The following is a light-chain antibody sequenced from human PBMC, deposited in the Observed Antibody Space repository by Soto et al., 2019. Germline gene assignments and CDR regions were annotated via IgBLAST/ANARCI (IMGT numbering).Light chain of an antibody. V-gene: IGLV2-11*01. CDR1: SSDVGGYKY. Sequence: QSALTQPRSVSGSPGQSVIISCTGTSSDVGGYKYVSWYQQHPGKAPKLVIYDVSERPSGVPDRFSGSKSGNTASLTISGFQAEDVADYHRCSYAGSSVWVFGRGTKLTVL. J-gene: IGLJ3*02. CDR3: CSYAGSSVWV. CDR2: DVS.